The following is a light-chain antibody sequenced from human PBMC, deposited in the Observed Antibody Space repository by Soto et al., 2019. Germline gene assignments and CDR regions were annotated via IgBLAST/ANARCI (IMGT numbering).Light chain of an antibody. V-gene: IGKV1-33*01. CDR2: DAS. J-gene: IGKJ2*03. CDR1: QDISNF. CDR3: KQYDDSCG. Sequence: DIQMTQSPSSLSASVGDRVTITCQASQDISNFLNWYQQKPGKPPKLLIYDASNLQTGVPLRFRGRRSGTHFTFVNSSLQPYDAATYYCKQYDDSCGFGQGNRLAIK.